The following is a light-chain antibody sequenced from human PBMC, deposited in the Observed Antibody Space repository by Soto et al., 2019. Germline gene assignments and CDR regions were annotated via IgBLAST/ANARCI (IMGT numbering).Light chain of an antibody. CDR3: QQYSASPRT. V-gene: IGKV3-15*01. Sequence: EIVMTQSPATLSVSRGERATLSCRANQAISSNLAWYQQKPGQAPRLLIYGASTRATGIPDRFSGSGSGTEFTLTISRLEPEDSAVYYCQQYSASPRTFGPGTKVDIK. CDR1: QAISSN. CDR2: GAS. J-gene: IGKJ3*01.